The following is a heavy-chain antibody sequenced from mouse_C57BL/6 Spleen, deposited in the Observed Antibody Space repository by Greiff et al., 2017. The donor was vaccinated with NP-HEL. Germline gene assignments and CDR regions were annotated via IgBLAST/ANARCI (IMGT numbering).Heavy chain of an antibody. V-gene: IGHV1-64*01. J-gene: IGHJ2*01. CDR3: ARCYYYDYEENYFDY. CDR2: IHPNSGST. CDR1: GYTFTSYW. D-gene: IGHD2-4*01. Sequence: QVQLKQPGAELVKPGASVKLSCKASGYTFTSYWMHWVKQRPGQGLEWIGMIHPNSGSTNYNEKFKSKATLTVDKSSSTAYMQLSSLTSEDSAVYYCARCYYYDYEENYFDYWGQGTTLTVSS.